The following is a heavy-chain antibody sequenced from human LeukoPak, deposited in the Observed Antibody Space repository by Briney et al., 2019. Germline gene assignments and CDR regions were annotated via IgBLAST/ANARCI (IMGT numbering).Heavy chain of an antibody. D-gene: IGHD2-21*01. Sequence: PGGSLRLSCAASGFTFSSYSMNWVRQAPGEGLEWVLSISSSSSYIYYADSVKGRFTISRDNAKNSLYLQMNSLRAEDTAVYYCARDSPNEGILWWSIDYWGQGTLVTVSS. CDR1: GFTFSSYS. CDR3: ARDSPNEGILWWSIDY. CDR2: ISSSSSYI. V-gene: IGHV3-21*01. J-gene: IGHJ4*02.